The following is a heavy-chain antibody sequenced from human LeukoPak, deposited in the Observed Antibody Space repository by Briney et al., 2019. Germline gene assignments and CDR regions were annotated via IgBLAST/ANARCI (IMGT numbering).Heavy chain of an antibody. V-gene: IGHV3-23*01. J-gene: IGHJ4*02. CDR1: GFTFSSYA. CDR3: AKRYGNAWYQFDY. CDR2: ARASGSAT. D-gene: IGHD5-18*01. Sequence: GGSLRLSCAASGFTFSSYAMNWVRQTPGKGLEWVSTARASGSATYYADSGKGRFAISRDDSKSTLYLKMTNLRAEDTALYYCAKRYGNAWYQFDYWGRGTLVTVSS.